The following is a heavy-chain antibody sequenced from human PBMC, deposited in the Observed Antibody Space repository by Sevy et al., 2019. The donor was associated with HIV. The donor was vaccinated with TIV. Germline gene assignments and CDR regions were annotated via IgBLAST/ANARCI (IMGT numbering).Heavy chain of an antibody. CDR3: ARDRTILD. CDR1: GFTVIGNY. V-gene: IGHV3-53*01. CDR2: IYSGGST. Sequence: GGSRRLSGAASGFTVIGNYMSGVRQAPGKGLEGGSVIYSGGSTYYAESVKGRLTISRDNSKNTLYLQMNSLRAEDTAVYYCARDRTILDWGQGTMVTVSS. J-gene: IGHJ4*02. D-gene: IGHD2-2*02.